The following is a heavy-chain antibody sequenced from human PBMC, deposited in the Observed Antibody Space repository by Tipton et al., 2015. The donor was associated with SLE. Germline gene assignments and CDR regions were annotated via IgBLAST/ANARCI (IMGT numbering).Heavy chain of an antibody. V-gene: IGHV4-4*07. D-gene: IGHD2/OR15-2a*01. Sequence: TLSLTCTVSGSSISNYYWSWIRQSAGKGLEWIGRVHTSGSTSYNPSLQSRLSISIDMSKNQFSLKLTSVTAADTAVYYCARLPEYYFDAWGQGTLVNVSS. J-gene: IGHJ4*02. CDR1: GSSISNYY. CDR2: VHTSGST. CDR3: ARLPEYYFDA.